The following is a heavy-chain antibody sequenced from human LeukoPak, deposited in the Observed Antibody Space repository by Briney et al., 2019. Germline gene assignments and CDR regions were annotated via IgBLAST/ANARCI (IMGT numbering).Heavy chain of an antibody. V-gene: IGHV4-4*07. CDR3: ARCSTTRDYYMDV. D-gene: IGHD2-2*01. Sequence: SETLSLTCTVSGGSISSYYWSWIRRPAGKGLEWIGRIYTSGSTNYNPSLKSRVTMSVDTSKNQFSLKLSSVTAADTAVYYCARCSTTRDYYMDVWGKGTTVTVSS. CDR2: IYTSGST. J-gene: IGHJ6*03. CDR1: GGSISSYY.